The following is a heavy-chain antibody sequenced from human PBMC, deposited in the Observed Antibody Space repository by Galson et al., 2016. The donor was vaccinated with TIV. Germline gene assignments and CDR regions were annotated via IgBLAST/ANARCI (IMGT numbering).Heavy chain of an antibody. Sequence: SLRLSCAASGFTFSSYSMQWVRQAPGKGLEWVALISFEGRIQNYADSVWGRFTISRENSKNTVYLQMDGLRYEDTAVYYCARGKEGLVVDYWGQGTMVTGSS. V-gene: IGHV3-30*04. CDR3: ARGKEGLVVDY. CDR2: ISFEGRIQ. CDR1: GFTFSSYS. J-gene: IGHJ4*02. D-gene: IGHD1-26*01.